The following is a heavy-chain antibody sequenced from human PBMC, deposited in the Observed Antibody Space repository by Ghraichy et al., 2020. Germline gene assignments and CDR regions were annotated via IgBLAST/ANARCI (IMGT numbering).Heavy chain of an antibody. CDR1: GGSISSYY. CDR2: IYYSGST. Sequence: SETLSLTCNVSGGSISSYYWSWIRQPPGKGLEWIGYIYYSGSTDYNPSLKSRVTISVDTSKNQFSLKLSSVTAADTAVYYCAREVGDYYYYYMDVWGKGTTVTVSS. V-gene: IGHV4-59*01. D-gene: IGHD1-26*01. CDR3: AREVGDYYYYYMDV. J-gene: IGHJ6*03.